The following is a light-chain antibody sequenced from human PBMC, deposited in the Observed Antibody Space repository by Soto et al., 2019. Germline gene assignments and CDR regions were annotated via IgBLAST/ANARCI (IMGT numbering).Light chain of an antibody. J-gene: IGKJ4*01. CDR1: QSVSSSY. CDR3: QQYGRSPLT. Sequence: EIVLTQSPGTLSLSPGERATLSCRASQSVSSSYLAWYQQKPGQAPRLLIYGASSRATGIPDRFSGSGSGTDFHLTIRSLPPDDLDPYYCQQYGRSPLTFGGGTK. CDR2: GAS. V-gene: IGKV3-20*01.